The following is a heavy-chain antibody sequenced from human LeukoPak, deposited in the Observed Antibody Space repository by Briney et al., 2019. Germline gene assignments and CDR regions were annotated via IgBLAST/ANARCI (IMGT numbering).Heavy chain of an antibody. J-gene: IGHJ3*02. V-gene: IGHV4-59*01. CDR3: ARDPFGSNAFDI. CDR2: IYYSGST. CDR1: GGSITNYY. Sequence: PSETLSLTCIVSGGSITNYYWSWIRQPPGKGLEWLGYIYYSGSTNYNPSLKSRVTISVGTSNNQFSLRLSSVTAADTAVYYCARDPFGSNAFDIWGQGTVVAVSS. D-gene: IGHD3-10*01.